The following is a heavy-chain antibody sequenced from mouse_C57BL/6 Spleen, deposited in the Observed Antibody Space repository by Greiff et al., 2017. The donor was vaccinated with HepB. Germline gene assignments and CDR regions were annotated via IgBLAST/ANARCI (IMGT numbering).Heavy chain of an antibody. CDR1: GFTFSSYG. J-gene: IGHJ3*01. V-gene: IGHV5-6*01. Sequence: EVHLVESGGDLVKPGGSLKLSCAASGFTFSSYGMSWVRQTPDKRLEWVATISSGGSYTYYPDSVKGRFTISRDNAKNTLYLQMSSLKSEDTAMYYCARHEHLTGFAYWGQGTLVTVSA. D-gene: IGHD4-1*01. CDR3: ARHEHLTGFAY. CDR2: ISSGGSYT.